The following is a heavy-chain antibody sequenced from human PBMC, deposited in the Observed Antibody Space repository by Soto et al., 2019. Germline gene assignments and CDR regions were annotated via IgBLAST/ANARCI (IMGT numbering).Heavy chain of an antibody. D-gene: IGHD3-22*01. J-gene: IGHJ5*01. CDR2: INPNSGGT. V-gene: IGHV1-2*04. CDR3: ARERSEDYYDSSGPLDS. Sequence: ASVKVSCKASGYAFTGYYMHWVRQAPGQGLEWMGWINPNSGGTNYAQKFQGWVTMTRDTSISTAYMELSRLRSDDTAVYYCARERSEDYYDSSGPLDSWGQGTPVTVSS. CDR1: GYAFTGYY.